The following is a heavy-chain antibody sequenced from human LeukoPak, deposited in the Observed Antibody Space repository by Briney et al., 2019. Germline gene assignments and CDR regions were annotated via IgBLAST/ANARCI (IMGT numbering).Heavy chain of an antibody. Sequence: ASVKVSCKASGYTFTSYYMHWVRRAPGQGLEWMGIINPSGGSTSYAQKFQGRVTMTRDMSTSTVYMELSSLRSEDTAVYYCAKRDGYNYDPFDYWGQGTLVTVSS. J-gene: IGHJ4*02. D-gene: IGHD5-24*01. CDR2: INPSGGST. CDR1: GYTFTSYY. CDR3: AKRDGYNYDPFDY. V-gene: IGHV1-46*01.